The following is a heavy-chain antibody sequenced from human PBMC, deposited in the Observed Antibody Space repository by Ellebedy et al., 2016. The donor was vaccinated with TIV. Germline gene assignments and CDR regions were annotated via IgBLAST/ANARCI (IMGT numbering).Heavy chain of an antibody. J-gene: IGHJ3*02. V-gene: IGHV4-39*01. CDR2: IYYSGST. Sequence: SETLSLTXTVSGGSISSSSYYWGWIRQPPGKGLEWIGSIYYSGSTYYNPSLKSRVTISVDTSKNQFSLKLSSVTAADTAVYYCARHWDFHDAFDIWGQGTMVTVSS. D-gene: IGHD1-26*01. CDR1: GGSISSSSYY. CDR3: ARHWDFHDAFDI.